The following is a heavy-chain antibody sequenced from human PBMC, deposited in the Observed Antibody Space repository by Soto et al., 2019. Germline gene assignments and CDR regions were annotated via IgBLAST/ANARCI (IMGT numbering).Heavy chain of an antibody. D-gene: IGHD2-2*01. V-gene: IGHV1-69*13. J-gene: IGHJ4*02. CDR1: GGTFSSYA. CDR2: IIPIFGTA. Sequence: SGKVSCKASGGTFSSYAISWVRQAPGQGLEWMGGIIPIFGTANYAQKFQGRVTITADESTSTAYMELSSLRSEDTAVYYCARGVVVVPAAEVHYFDYWGQGTLVTVSS. CDR3: ARGVVVVPAAEVHYFDY.